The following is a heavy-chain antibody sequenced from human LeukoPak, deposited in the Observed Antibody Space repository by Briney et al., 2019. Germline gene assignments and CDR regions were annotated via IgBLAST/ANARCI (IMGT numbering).Heavy chain of an antibody. CDR3: AKEGRSLQTY. J-gene: IGHJ4*02. Sequence: ETLSLTCAVYGGSFSGYYWSWVRLAPGKGLEWVANIKEDGTETYYVDSVKGRFTISRDNAKNSLYLQMNSLRVEDTAVYYCAKEGRSLQTYWGQGTLVTVSS. V-gene: IGHV3-7*03. D-gene: IGHD5-24*01. CDR1: GGSFSGYY. CDR2: IKEDGTET.